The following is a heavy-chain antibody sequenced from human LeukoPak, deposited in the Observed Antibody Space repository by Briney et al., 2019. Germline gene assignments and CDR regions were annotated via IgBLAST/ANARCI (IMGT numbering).Heavy chain of an antibody. J-gene: IGHJ5*02. D-gene: IGHD1-26*01. CDR3: ARGRVGALRRWFDP. V-gene: IGHV4-34*01. CDR2: INHSGST. Sequence: SETLSLTCAVYGGSFSGYYWSWIRQPPGKGLEWIGEINHSGSTNYNPSLKGRVTISLDTSKNQFSLKLTSVTAADTAVYYCARGRVGALRRWFDPWGQGTLVTVSS. CDR1: GGSFSGYY.